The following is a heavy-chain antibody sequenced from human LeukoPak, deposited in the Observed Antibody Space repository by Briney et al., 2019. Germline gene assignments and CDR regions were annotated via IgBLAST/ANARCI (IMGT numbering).Heavy chain of an antibody. CDR1: GGSISSYY. CDR2: IYYSGST. D-gene: IGHD4-17*01. J-gene: IGHJ4*02. Sequence: SETLSLTCTVSGGSISSYYWSWIRQPPGKGLEWIGYIYYSGSTNYNTSLKSRVTISVDTSKNQFSLKLSSVTAADTAVYYCARQRDYGDYRLDYWGQGTLVTVSS. CDR3: ARQRDYGDYRLDY. V-gene: IGHV4-59*08.